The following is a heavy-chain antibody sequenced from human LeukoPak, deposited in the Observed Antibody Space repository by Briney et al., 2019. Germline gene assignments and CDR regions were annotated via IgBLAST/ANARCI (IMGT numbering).Heavy chain of an antibody. D-gene: IGHD5-24*01. Sequence: ASVKVSCKASGYTFTGYYMHWVRKAPGQGLEWVGWINPNSGGTNYAQKFQGRVTMTRDTSISTAYMELSRLRSDDTAVYYCASILERGPRIDYYYMDVWGKGTTVTVSS. V-gene: IGHV1-2*02. CDR1: GYTFTGYY. CDR3: ASILERGPRIDYYYMDV. J-gene: IGHJ6*03. CDR2: INPNSGGT.